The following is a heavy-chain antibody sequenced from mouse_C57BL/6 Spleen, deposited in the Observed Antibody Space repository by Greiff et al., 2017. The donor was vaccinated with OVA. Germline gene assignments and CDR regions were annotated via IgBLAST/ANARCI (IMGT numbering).Heavy chain of an antibody. CDR3: ARGTVVARDWYFDV. CDR2: INYDGSST. D-gene: IGHD1-1*01. CDR1: GFTFSDYY. Sequence: EVHLVESEGGLVQPGSSMKLSCTASGFTFSDYYMAWVRQVPEKGLEWVANINYDGSSTYYLDSLKSRFIISRDNAKNILYLQMSSLKSEDTATYYCARGTVVARDWYFDVWGTGTTVTVSS. J-gene: IGHJ1*03. V-gene: IGHV5-16*01.